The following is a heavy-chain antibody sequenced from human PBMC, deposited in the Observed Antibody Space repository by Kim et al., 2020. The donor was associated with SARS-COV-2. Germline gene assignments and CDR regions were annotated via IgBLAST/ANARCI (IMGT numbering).Heavy chain of an antibody. CDR2: ISYDGSNK. V-gene: IGHV3-30*04. D-gene: IGHD4-17*01. CDR1: GFTFSSYA. J-gene: IGHJ1*01. CDR3: ARALYGGYREYFQH. Sequence: GGSLRLSCAASGFTFSSYAMHWVRQAPGKGLEWVAVISYDGSNKYYADSVKGRFTISRDNSKNTLYLQMNSLRAEDTAVYYCARALYGGYREYFQHWGPG.